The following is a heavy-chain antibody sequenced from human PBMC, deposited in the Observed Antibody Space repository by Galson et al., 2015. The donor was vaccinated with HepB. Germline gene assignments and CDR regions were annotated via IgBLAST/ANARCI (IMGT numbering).Heavy chain of an antibody. J-gene: IGHJ6*02. D-gene: IGHD3-9*01. CDR3: ARVDGPRHFSDYHYGLDV. Sequence: SVKVSCKASGGTFSSYDINWVRQAPGQGLEWMGRILPLFGTVNYAQKFQGRVTITADESTNTAYMEVSSLKSEDTAVYYCARVDGPRHFSDYHYGLDVWGQGTTVIVSS. CDR1: GGTFSSYD. V-gene: IGHV1-69*13. CDR2: ILPLFGTV.